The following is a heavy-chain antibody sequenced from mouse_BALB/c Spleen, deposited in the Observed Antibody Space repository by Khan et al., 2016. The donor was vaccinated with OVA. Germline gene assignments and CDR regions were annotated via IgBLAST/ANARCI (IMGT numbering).Heavy chain of an antibody. Sequence: VQLQQSGPELEKPGASVKISRKAFGYSFTGYNLNWVKQSNGKSLEWIGNIDPHYGGLSYNQKFKGKATLSVDKSSSTAYMQLKSLTSEDSAVYDCARSTWYFNVWGAGTTVTVSS. CDR3: ARSTWYFNV. V-gene: IGHV1-39*01. CDR1: GYSFTGYN. CDR2: IDPHYGGL. J-gene: IGHJ1*01.